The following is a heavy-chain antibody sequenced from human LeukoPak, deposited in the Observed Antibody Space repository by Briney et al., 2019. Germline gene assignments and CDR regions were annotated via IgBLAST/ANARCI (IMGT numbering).Heavy chain of an antibody. D-gene: IGHD3-22*01. J-gene: IGHJ4*02. CDR2: INPSGGST. V-gene: IGHV1-46*01. Sequence: ASVKVSCKASGYTFTSYYMHWVRQAPGQGLEWMGIINPSGGSTSYAQKFQGRVTMTRDMSTSTVYMELSSLRSEDTAVYYCARDQKSGYDSSGYSDYWGQGTLVTVSS. CDR1: GYTFTSYY. CDR3: ARDQKSGYDSSGYSDY.